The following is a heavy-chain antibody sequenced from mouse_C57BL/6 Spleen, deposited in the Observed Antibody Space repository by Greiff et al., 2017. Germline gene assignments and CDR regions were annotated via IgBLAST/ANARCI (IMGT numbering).Heavy chain of an antibody. D-gene: IGHD3-2*02. J-gene: IGHJ4*01. Sequence: QVQLQQSGAELVRPGASVKLSCKASGYTFTDYYINWVKQRPGQGLEWIARIYPGSGNTYYNEKFKGKATLTAEKSSSTAYMQLSSLTSEDSAVYFCARPLRPRDYYAMDYWGQGTSVTVSS. CDR2: IYPGSGNT. CDR1: GYTFTDYY. CDR3: ARPLRPRDYYAMDY. V-gene: IGHV1-76*01.